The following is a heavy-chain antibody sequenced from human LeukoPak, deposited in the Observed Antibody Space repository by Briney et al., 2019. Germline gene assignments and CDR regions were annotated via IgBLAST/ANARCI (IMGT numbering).Heavy chain of an antibody. V-gene: IGHV4-59*08. CDR1: GASISSYY. Sequence: SETLSLTCTVSGASISSYYWSWIRQPPGKGLEWIGYIYYSGSTNYNPSLKSRVTISVDTSKNQFSLKLSSVTAADTAVYYCARLARYCSSTSCSSFDYWGQGTLVTVSS. D-gene: IGHD2-2*01. J-gene: IGHJ4*02. CDR3: ARLARYCSSTSCSSFDY. CDR2: IYYSGST.